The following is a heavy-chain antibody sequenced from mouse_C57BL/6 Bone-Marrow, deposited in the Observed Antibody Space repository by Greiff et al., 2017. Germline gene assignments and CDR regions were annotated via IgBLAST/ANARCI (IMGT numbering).Heavy chain of an antibody. CDR1: GYTFTSYW. J-gene: IGHJ3*01. CDR2: INPSNGGT. D-gene: IGHD4-1*01. V-gene: IGHV1-53*01. CDR3: ARSGNWGPFAY. Sequence: QVQLQQPGTELVKPGASVKLSCKASGYTFTSYWMHWVKQRPGQGLEWIGNINPSNGGTNYDEKFQSKATLTVDTSSSTAYMQLSSLTSEDSAVXYCARSGNWGPFAYWGQGTLVTVSA.